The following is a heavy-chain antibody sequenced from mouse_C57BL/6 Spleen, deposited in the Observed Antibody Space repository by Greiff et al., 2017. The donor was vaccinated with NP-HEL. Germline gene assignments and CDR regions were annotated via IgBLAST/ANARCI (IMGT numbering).Heavy chain of an antibody. CDR1: GYTFTNYW. V-gene: IGHV1-63*01. CDR3: ARSYYGLYYAMDY. Sequence: VQLQQSGAELVRPGTSVKMSCKASGYTFTNYWIGWAKQRPGHGLEWIGDIYPGGGYTNYNEKFKGKATLTADKSSSTAYMQFSSLTSEDSAIYYCARSYYGLYYAMDYWGQGTSVTVSS. J-gene: IGHJ4*01. CDR2: IYPGGGYT. D-gene: IGHD1-1*01.